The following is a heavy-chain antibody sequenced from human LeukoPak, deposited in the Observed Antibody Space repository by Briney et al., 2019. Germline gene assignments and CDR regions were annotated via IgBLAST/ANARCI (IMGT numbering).Heavy chain of an antibody. CDR2: IYYSGST. V-gene: IGHV4-39*01. CDR3: ARVGYCTNGVCYNWFDP. CDR1: GGSISRSSYY. Sequence: SETLSLTCTVSGGSISRSSYYRGWIRQPPGKGLEWIGSIYYSGSTHYNPSLKSRVTISADTSKNQFSLKLASVTAADTSVYFCARVGYCTNGVCYNWFDPWGQGTLVTVSS. J-gene: IGHJ5*02. D-gene: IGHD2-8*01.